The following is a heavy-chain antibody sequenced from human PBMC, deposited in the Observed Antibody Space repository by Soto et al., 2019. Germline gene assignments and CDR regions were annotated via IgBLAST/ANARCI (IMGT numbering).Heavy chain of an antibody. CDR1: GFTFGDYA. Sequence: GGSLRLSCTASGFTFGDYAMSWFRQAPGKGLEWVGFIRSKAYGGTTEYAASVKGRFTISRDDSKSIAYLQMNSLKTEDTAVYYCTRDLPYYDFWSGYYTDPYFDYWGQGTLVTVSS. V-gene: IGHV3-49*03. D-gene: IGHD3-3*01. CDR2: IRSKAYGGTT. CDR3: TRDLPYYDFWSGYYTDPYFDY. J-gene: IGHJ4*02.